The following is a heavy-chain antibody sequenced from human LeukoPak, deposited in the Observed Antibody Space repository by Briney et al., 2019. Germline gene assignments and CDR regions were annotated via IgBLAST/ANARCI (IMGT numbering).Heavy chain of an antibody. J-gene: IGHJ4*02. CDR1: GFTFSSYA. Sequence: GGSLRLSCAASGFTFSSYAMSWVRQAPGKGLEWVSTISNSGGTTYYADSVKGRFTISRDNAKNSLSLQMNSLRAEDTAVYYCARVLHKRNYDSSGYYGYWGQGTLVTVSS. V-gene: IGHV3-23*01. CDR2: ISNSGGTT. D-gene: IGHD3-22*01. CDR3: ARVLHKRNYDSSGYYGY.